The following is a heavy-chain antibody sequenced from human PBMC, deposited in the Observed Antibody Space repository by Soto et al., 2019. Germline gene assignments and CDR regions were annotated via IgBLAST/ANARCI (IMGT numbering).Heavy chain of an antibody. Sequence: QVQLVQSGAEVKKPGASVKVSCKASGYTFTSYDINWVRQATGQGLEWMGWMNPNSGNTGYAQKFQGRVTMNRNTSISTAYMELSSLRSEDTAVYYCARERAAAGSNWFDPWGQGTLVTVSS. CDR1: GYTFTSYD. D-gene: IGHD6-13*01. CDR3: ARERAAAGSNWFDP. J-gene: IGHJ5*02. CDR2: MNPNSGNT. V-gene: IGHV1-8*01.